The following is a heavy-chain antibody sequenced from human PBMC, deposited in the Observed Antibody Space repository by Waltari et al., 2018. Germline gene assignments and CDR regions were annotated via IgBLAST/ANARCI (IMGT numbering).Heavy chain of an antibody. V-gene: IGHV4-30-2*01. J-gene: IGHJ6*03. CDR1: GGSISSGGYS. D-gene: IGHD1-1*01. CDR2: IYHSGST. Sequence: QLQLQESGSGLVKPSQTLSLTCAVSGGSISSGGYSWSWIRQPPGKGLEWIGYIYHSGSTYYNPSLKSRVTISVDRSKNQFSLKLSSVTAADTAVYYWARVATTHPGYYYYYYMDVWGKGTTVTVSS. CDR3: ARVATTHPGYYYYYYMDV.